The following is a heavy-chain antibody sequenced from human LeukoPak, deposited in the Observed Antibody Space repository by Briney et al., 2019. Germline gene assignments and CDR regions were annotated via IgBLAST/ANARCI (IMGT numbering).Heavy chain of an antibody. CDR1: GYTLTELS. V-gene: IGHV1-24*01. D-gene: IGHD1-7*01. J-gene: IGHJ3*02. CDR2: FDPEDGET. CDR3: ATGRLDWNFDAFDI. Sequence: ASVKVSYKVSGYTLTELSMHWVRQAPGKGLEWMGGFDPEDGETIYAQKFQGRVTMTEDTSTDTAYMELSSLRSEDTAVYYCATGRLDWNFDAFDIWGQGTMVTVSS.